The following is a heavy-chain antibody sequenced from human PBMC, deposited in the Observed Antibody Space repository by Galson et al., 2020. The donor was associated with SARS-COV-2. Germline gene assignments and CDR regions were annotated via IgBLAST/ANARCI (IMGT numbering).Heavy chain of an antibody. CDR3: ARETTKWKHVDY. V-gene: IGHV1-2*02. Sequence: ASVKVSCKASGYPFTGHYIHWVRQAPGQGLEWMGWINPDTGGTYYAQNVQGRVTMTRDTSITTAYMELSRLTSDDTAVYFCARETTKWKHVDYWGQGTLVTVSS. CDR1: GYPFTGHY. CDR2: INPDTGGT. J-gene: IGHJ4*02. D-gene: IGHD1-1*01.